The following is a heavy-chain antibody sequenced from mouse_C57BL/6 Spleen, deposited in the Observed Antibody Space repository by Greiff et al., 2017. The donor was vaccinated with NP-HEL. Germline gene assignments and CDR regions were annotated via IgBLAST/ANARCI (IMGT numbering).Heavy chain of an antibody. Sequence: QTGDELVKPRASVKKSCKASGYTFTTKWITWVKQRPGQGLEWIGDIYPGSGSTNYNEKFKSKATLTVDTSSSTAYMQLSSLTSEDSAVYYCASSLSEAYWGQGTLVTVSA. CDR3: ASSLSEAY. J-gene: IGHJ3*01. CDR2: IYPGSGST. V-gene: IGHV1-55*01. CDR1: GYTFTTKW.